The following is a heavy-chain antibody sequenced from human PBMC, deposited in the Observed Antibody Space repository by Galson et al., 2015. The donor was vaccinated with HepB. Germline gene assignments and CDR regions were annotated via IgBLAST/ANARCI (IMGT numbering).Heavy chain of an antibody. D-gene: IGHD4-17*01. CDR1: GSSFTSYG. CDR3: ARLGPNDYGTYYYYYYGMDV. J-gene: IGHJ6*02. V-gene: IGHV5-10-1*01. CDR2: IDPSDSYT. Sequence: QSGAEGIKPGESLRISCKGSGSSFTSYGISWVRQMPGKGLEWMGRIDPSDSYTNYSPSFQGHVTISADKSLSTAYLQWSSLKASDTAMYYCARLGPNDYGTYYYYYYGMDVWGQGTTVTVSS.